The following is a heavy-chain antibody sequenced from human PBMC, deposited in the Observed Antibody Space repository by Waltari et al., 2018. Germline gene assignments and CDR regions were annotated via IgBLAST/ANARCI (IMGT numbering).Heavy chain of an antibody. CDR3: ARVFGYYYYYMDV. Sequence: QVQLQQCGAGLLKHSETLSRTCEVSGGSLRAYQWTWIRQPPGKGLEWIGEINDSGRTTYNPSLEIRVTVSIDTANNQFSLRVRSVTAADTAVYYCARVFGYYYYYMDVWGKGTTVTISS. J-gene: IGHJ6*03. V-gene: IGHV4-34*02. D-gene: IGHD3-3*01. CDR2: INDSGRT. CDR1: GGSLRAYQ.